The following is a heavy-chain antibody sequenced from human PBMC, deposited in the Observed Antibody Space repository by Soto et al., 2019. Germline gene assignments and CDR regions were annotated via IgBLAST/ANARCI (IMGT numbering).Heavy chain of an antibody. Sequence: GGSLRLSCAASGFTFSTYEMTWVRQAPGKGLEWVSHISSSGSTVYYADSVKGRFTISRDNAKNSLYLQMNSLRAEDTAVYYCARRISTAEKFDPWGQGTLVTVSS. CDR2: ISSSGSTV. J-gene: IGHJ5*02. D-gene: IGHD6-13*01. CDR1: GFTFSTYE. V-gene: IGHV3-48*03. CDR3: ARRISTAEKFDP.